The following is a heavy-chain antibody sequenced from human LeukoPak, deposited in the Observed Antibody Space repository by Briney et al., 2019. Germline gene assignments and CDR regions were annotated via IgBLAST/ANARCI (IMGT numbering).Heavy chain of an antibody. J-gene: IGHJ4*02. V-gene: IGHV4-30-4*01. D-gene: IGHD2-2*01. CDR1: GGSISSGDYY. CDR3: ARLNRYCSTTSCYDY. Sequence: SETLSLTCTVSGGSISSGDYYWSWIRQPPGKGLEWIGYIYYSGSTYYNPSLKSRVTISVDTSKNQFSLKLSSVTAADTAVYYCARLNRYCSTTSCYDYWGPGTLVTVSS. CDR2: IYYSGST.